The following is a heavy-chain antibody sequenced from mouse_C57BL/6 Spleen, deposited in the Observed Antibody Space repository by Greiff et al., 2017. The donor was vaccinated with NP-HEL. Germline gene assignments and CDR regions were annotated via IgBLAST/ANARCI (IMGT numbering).Heavy chain of an antibody. CDR1: GFTFSDYY. D-gene: IGHD1-1*01. V-gene: IGHV5-12*01. Sequence: EVMLVESGGGLVQPGGSLKLSCAASGFTFSDYYMYWVRQTPEKRLEWVAYISNGGGSTYYPDTVKGRFTISRDNAKNTLYLQMSSLKSEDTSMYYCARHIAGVFDYWGQGTTLTVSS. CDR2: ISNGGGST. J-gene: IGHJ2*01. CDR3: ARHIAGVFDY.